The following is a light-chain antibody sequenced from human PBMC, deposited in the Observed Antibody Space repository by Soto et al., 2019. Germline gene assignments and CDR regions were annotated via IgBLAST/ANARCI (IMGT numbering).Light chain of an antibody. Sequence: QSVLTQPPSASGTPGQRVTISCSGSSSNIGSNAVYWYQQLPGSAPKVLIYSDNQRPAGVPGRFSGSKSGTSASLAISGLQSEDEADYYCAAWDDSLNGGVFGGGTKVTVL. J-gene: IGLJ2*01. V-gene: IGLV1-44*01. CDR1: SSNIGSNA. CDR3: AAWDDSLNGGV. CDR2: SDN.